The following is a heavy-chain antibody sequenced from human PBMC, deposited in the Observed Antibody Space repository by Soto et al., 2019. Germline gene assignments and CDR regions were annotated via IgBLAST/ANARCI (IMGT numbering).Heavy chain of an antibody. V-gene: IGHV3-64D*06. Sequence: AGGSRRLSCSASGFTFSSYAVHWVRHAPGKGLEYVSTTNSNGGSTYYADSVKGRFTISRDNSRNTLYLQMSSLRAEDTAVYYCVTGRSSGYAGAFDICGQGTMVTVSS. D-gene: IGHD3-22*01. J-gene: IGHJ3*02. CDR1: GFTFSSYA. CDR2: TNSNGGST. CDR3: VTGRSSGYAGAFDI.